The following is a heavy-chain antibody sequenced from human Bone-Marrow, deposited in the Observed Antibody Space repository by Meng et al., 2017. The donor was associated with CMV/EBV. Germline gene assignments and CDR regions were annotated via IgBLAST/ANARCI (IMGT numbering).Heavy chain of an antibody. D-gene: IGHD5-12*01. CDR1: GGTFSSYA. CDR3: ARGGGYDFDY. J-gene: IGHJ4*02. Sequence: VPTVKSGAEVEKLVYWVEGRSKASGGTFSSYAISWVRQVHGQGLEWMGGIIPIFGTANYAQKFQGRVTITADESTSTAYMELSSLRSEDTAVYYCARGGGYDFDYWGQGTLVTVSS. CDR2: IIPIFGTA. V-gene: IGHV1-69*01.